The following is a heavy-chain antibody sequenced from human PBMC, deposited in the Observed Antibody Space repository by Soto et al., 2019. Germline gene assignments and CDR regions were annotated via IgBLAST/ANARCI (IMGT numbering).Heavy chain of an antibody. V-gene: IGHV3-21*01. CDR3: ARVLSRGIIISDSYYYGMDV. CDR1: GFTFSSYS. J-gene: IGHJ6*02. D-gene: IGHD3-10*01. CDR2: ISSSSSDI. Sequence: VGSLRLSCAASGFTFSSYSLNWVRQAPGKGLEWVSSISSSSSDIYYADSVKGRFTISRDNAKNSLYLQMNSLRAEDTAVYYCARVLSRGIIISDSYYYGMDVWGQGTTVTVSS.